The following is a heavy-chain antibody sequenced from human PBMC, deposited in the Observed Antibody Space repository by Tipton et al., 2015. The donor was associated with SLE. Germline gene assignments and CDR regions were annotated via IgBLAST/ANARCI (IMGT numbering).Heavy chain of an antibody. CDR1: GGSIRSSTYY. V-gene: IGHV4-39*07. Sequence: LRLSCTVSGGSIRSSTYYWGWIRQPPGKGLEWIGSLDYSGSTYYNPSLKSRINISVDTSKNQFSLKLSSVTAADAAVYYCARAVGDTSGYLDYWGLGTLVTVSS. CDR3: ARAVGDTSGYLDY. D-gene: IGHD3-22*01. CDR2: LDYSGST. J-gene: IGHJ4*02.